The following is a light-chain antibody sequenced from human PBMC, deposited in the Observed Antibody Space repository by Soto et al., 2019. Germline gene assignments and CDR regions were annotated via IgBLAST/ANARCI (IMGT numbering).Light chain of an antibody. CDR3: AAWDDSLNGPI. V-gene: IGLV1-44*01. CDR1: SSSIGINT. J-gene: IGLJ2*01. Sequence: QSVLTQPPSASGTPGQRVTISCSGSSSSIGINTVNWYQQLPGTAPKLHIYSNNQRPSGVPDRFSGSKSGTSASLAISGLQSEDEADYYCAAWDDSLNGPIFGGGTKVTVL. CDR2: SNN.